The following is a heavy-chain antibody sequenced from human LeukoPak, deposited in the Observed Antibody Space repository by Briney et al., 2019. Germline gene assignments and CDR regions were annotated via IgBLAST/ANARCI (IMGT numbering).Heavy chain of an antibody. CDR3: ARGGVVAANIDY. V-gene: IGHV1-2*06. CDR1: GYTFTGYY. J-gene: IGHJ4*02. Sequence: RASVKVSCKASGYTFTGYYMHWVRQAPGQGLEWMGRINPNRGGTNYAQKFQGRVTMTRDTSISTAYMELSRLRSDDTAVYYCARGGVVAANIDYWGQGTLVTVSS. CDR2: INPNRGGT. D-gene: IGHD2-15*01.